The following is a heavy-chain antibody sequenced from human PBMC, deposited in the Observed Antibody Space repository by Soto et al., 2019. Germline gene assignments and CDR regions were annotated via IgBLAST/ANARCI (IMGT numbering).Heavy chain of an antibody. Sequence: ASVKVSCKVSGYTLTELSMHWVRQAPGKGLGWMGGFDPEDGETIYAQKFQGRVTMTEDTSTDTAYMELSSLRSEDTAVYYCATDLINYSNDPTGWFDPWGQGTLVTVSS. CDR1: GYTLTELS. CDR2: FDPEDGET. V-gene: IGHV1-24*01. J-gene: IGHJ5*02. D-gene: IGHD4-4*01. CDR3: ATDLINYSNDPTGWFDP.